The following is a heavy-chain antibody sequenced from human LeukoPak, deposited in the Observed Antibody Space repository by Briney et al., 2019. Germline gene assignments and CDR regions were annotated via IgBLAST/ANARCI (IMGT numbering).Heavy chain of an antibody. CDR2: INPTSGST. CDR3: ARESVRITSSGRGAFDI. V-gene: IGHV1-46*01. J-gene: IGHJ3*02. D-gene: IGHD3-10*01. CDR1: GYTLTNYF. Sequence: GASVKVSCKASGYTLTNYFIHWVRQAPGQGLEWMGIINPTSGSTTYAQKFQGRVTMTRDTSTTTVYMELSSPRSEDTAVYHCARESVRITSSGRGAFDIWGQGTMVTVSS.